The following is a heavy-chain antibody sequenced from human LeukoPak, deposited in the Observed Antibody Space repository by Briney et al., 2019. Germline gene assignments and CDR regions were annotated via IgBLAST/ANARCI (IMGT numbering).Heavy chain of an antibody. D-gene: IGHD6-19*01. V-gene: IGHV1-18*01. J-gene: IGHJ4*02. Sequence: ASVKVSCKASGYTFTSYGISWVRQAPGQGLEWMGWISAYNGNTNYAQKLQGRVTMTTDTSTSTAYMELRSLRSEDTAVYYCARTKQWLDPSSFDYWGQGTLVTVSS. CDR3: ARTKQWLDPSSFDY. CDR2: ISAYNGNT. CDR1: GYTFTSYG.